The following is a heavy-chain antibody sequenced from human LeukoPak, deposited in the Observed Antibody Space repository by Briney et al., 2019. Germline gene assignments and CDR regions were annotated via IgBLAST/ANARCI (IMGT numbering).Heavy chain of an antibody. V-gene: IGHV3-30*02. CDR2: IRYDGSDK. Sequence: GGSLRLSCAASGFTFSCYGMHWVRQAPGKGLEWVSFIRYDGSDKYYADSVKGRFTISRYNSKNTLYLQMNRLRVEDTAVYFCAAINIAQLPMRGYWGQGTLVTVSS. D-gene: IGHD5-24*01. J-gene: IGHJ4*02. CDR1: GFTFSCYG. CDR3: AAINIAQLPMRGY.